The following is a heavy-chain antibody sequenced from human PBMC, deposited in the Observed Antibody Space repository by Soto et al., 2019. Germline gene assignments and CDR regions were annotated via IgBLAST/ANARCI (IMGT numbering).Heavy chain of an antibody. CDR1: GFTFSSYG. J-gene: IGHJ5*02. CDR3: AKDRPWFDP. V-gene: IGHV3-30*18. CDR2: ISYDGSNK. Sequence: SLSCAASGFTFSSYGMHWVRQAPGKGLEWVAVISYDGSNKYYADSVKGRFTISRDNSKNTLYLQMNSLRAEDTAVYYCAKDRPWFDPWGQGTLVTVSS.